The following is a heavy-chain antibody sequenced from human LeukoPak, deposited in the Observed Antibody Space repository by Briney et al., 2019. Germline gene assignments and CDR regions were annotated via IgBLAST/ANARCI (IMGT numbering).Heavy chain of an antibody. V-gene: IGHV4-34*01. J-gene: IGHJ4*02. CDR2: INHSGST. CDR1: GESPSGYY. D-gene: IGHD3-10*01. Sequence: SGAQSHTCAVHGESPSGYYWCSIRQPPGKGLYWIGQINHSGSTNYNPSLKSRVTISVDTSKNQFSLKLSSVTAADTAVYYCARVGWGYGSGSYDFDYWGQGTLVTVSS. CDR3: ARVGWGYGSGSYDFDY.